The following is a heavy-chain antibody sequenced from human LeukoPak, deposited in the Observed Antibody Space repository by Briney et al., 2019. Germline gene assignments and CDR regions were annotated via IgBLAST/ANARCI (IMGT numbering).Heavy chain of an antibody. V-gene: IGHV3-66*01. J-gene: IGHJ4*02. CDR2: IYSGGTT. Sequence: PGGSLRLSCAASGFTVSSNYMSWVRQAPGKGLEWVSVIYSGGTTYYADSVKGRFTISRDNSKNTLHLQMDSLRAEDTAVYYCARDQYSYAHAAHWGQGTRVTVSS. CDR3: ARDQYSYAHAAH. CDR1: GFTVSSNY. D-gene: IGHD5-18*01.